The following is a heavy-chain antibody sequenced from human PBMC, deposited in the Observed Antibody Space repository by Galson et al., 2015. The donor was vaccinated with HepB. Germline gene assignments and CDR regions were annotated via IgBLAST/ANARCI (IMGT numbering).Heavy chain of an antibody. D-gene: IGHD2-15*01. V-gene: IGHV3-9*01. CDR3: ARDTVVVAARLNYFDY. J-gene: IGHJ4*02. CDR1: GFTFDDYA. CDR2: ISWNSGSI. Sequence: SLRLSCAASGFTFDDYAVHWVRQAPGKGLEWVSGISWNSGSIGYADSVKGRFTISRDNAKNSLYLQMNSLRAEDTAVYYCARDTVVVAARLNYFDYWGQGTLVTVFS.